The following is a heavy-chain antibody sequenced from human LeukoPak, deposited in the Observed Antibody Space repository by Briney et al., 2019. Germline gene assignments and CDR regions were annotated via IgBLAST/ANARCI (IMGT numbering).Heavy chain of an antibody. CDR1: GFTFSSYS. J-gene: IGHJ4*02. CDR3: ARVGYSSRWAYAESYCFDY. Sequence: GGSLRLSCAASGFTFSSYSMNWVRQAPGKGLEWVSSISSSSWYIQYADSVKGRFTISRDNAKNSLYLQMNSLRAEDTAVYYWARVGYSSRWAYAESYCFDYWGQGTLVTVSS. D-gene: IGHD6-13*01. CDR2: ISSSSWYI. V-gene: IGHV3-21*01.